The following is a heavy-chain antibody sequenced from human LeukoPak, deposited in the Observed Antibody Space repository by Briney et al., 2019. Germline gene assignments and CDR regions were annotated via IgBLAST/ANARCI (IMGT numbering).Heavy chain of an antibody. Sequence: GGSLRLSCAASGFTFSSYWMSWVRQAPGKGLEWVANIKQDGSEKYYVDSVKGRFTISRDNAKNSLYLQMNSLRAEDTAVYYCVRISRRELPCFWGQGTLVTVSS. CDR2: IKQDGSEK. D-gene: IGHD1-7*01. CDR3: VRISRRELPCF. J-gene: IGHJ4*02. V-gene: IGHV3-7*01. CDR1: GFTFSSYW.